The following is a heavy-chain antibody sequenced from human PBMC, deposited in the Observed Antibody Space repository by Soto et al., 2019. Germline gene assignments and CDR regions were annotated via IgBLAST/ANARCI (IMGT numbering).Heavy chain of an antibody. D-gene: IGHD2-15*01. V-gene: IGHV4-30-4*01. CDR1: GGSISSGDYY. Sequence: SETLSLTCTVSGGSISSGDYYWSWIRQPPGKGLEWIGYIYYSGSTYYNPSLKSRVTISVDTSKNQFSLKLSSVTAADTAVYYCAREGNCSGGSCYSRGIDYWGQGTLVTVSS. CDR2: IYYSGST. J-gene: IGHJ4*02. CDR3: AREGNCSGGSCYSRGIDY.